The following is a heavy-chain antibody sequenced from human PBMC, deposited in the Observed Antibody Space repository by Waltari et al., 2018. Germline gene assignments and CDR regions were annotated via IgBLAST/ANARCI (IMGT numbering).Heavy chain of an antibody. J-gene: IGHJ4*02. CDR2: IRYDGSNK. CDR1: GFTFSSYG. V-gene: IGHV3-30*02. D-gene: IGHD6-6*01. CDR3: AKDVRGASSSPLPSGY. Sequence: QVQLVESGGGVVQPGGSLRLSCAASGFTFSSYGMHWVRQAPGKGLEWVAFIRYDGSNKYYADSVKGRFTISRDNSKNTLYLQMNSLRAEDTAVYYCAKDVRGASSSPLPSGYWGQGTLVTVSS.